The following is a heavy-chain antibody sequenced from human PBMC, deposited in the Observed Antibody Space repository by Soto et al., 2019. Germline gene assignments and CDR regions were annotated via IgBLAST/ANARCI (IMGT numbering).Heavy chain of an antibody. CDR2: VSMDSDTI. J-gene: IGHJ6*02. Sequence: ETLSLSCTASGFDFSTYSMNWVRQAPGKGLEWIAYVSMDSDTIHYADSVKGRFTISRDDAENSLYLQMNSLRDEDTATYYCARLYYDYVWGQGTTVTVSS. CDR1: GFDFSTYS. CDR3: ARLYYDYV. V-gene: IGHV3-48*02. D-gene: IGHD3-3*01.